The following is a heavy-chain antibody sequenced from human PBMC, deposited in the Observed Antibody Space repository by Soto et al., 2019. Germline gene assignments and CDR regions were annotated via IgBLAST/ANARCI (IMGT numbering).Heavy chain of an antibody. V-gene: IGHV3-30*18. CDR2: ISYDGSNK. D-gene: IGHD4-17*01. J-gene: IGHJ4*02. CDR3: AKDLDYGDTTPAV. CDR1: GFTFSSYG. Sequence: QVQLVESGGGVVQPGRSLRLSCAASGFTFSSYGMHWVRQAPGKGLEWVAVISYDGSNKYYADSVKGRFTISRDNSKNKLYLQMNSLRAEDTAVYYCAKDLDYGDTTPAVWGQGTLVTVSS.